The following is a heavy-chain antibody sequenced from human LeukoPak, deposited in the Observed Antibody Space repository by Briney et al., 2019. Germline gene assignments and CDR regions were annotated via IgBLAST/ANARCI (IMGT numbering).Heavy chain of an antibody. CDR1: GFTFTSYN. Sequence: GGSLRLSCAASGFTFTSYNMNWVRQAPGKGLKWVSSISTSSSYIYYADSVKGRFTISRDNAKNSLYLQMNSLRAEDTAVYYCARGRWSFDYWGQGTLVTVSS. CDR3: ARGRWSFDY. D-gene: IGHD5-24*01. V-gene: IGHV3-21*01. CDR2: ISTSSSYI. J-gene: IGHJ4*02.